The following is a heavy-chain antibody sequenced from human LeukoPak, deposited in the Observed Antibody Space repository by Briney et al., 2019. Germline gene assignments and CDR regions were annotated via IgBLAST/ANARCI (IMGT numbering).Heavy chain of an antibody. CDR1: GFTFSSYS. CDR2: ISGSSSYI. V-gene: IGHV3-21*01. Sequence: GGSLRLSCAASGFTFSSYSMNWVRQAPGKGLEWVSSISGSSSYIYYADSVKGRFTISRDNAKNSLYLQMNSLRAEDTAVYYCARVLEMATIYYFDYWGQGTLVTVSS. CDR3: ARVLEMATIYYFDY. J-gene: IGHJ4*02. D-gene: IGHD5-24*01.